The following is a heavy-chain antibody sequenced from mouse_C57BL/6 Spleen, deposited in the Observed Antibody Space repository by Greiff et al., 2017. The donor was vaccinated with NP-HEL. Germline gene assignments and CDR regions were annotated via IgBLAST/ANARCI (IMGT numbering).Heavy chain of an antibody. D-gene: IGHD1-1*01. V-gene: IGHV1-18*01. CDR3: ARGPCDGSSYLYYYED. J-gene: IGHJ2*01. Sequence: EVQLQQSGPELVKPGASVKIPCKASGYTFTDYNMDWVKQSHGKSLEWIGDINPNNGGTISNQKFKGKATLTVDKSSSPAYMELRSLKSEDTAVYYRARGPCDGSSYLYYYEDWGQGTTLTVSS. CDR2: INPNNGGT. CDR1: GYTFTDYN.